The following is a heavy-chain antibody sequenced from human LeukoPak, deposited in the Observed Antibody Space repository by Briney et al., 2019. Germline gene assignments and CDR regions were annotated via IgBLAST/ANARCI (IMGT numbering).Heavy chain of an antibody. D-gene: IGHD3-10*01. CDR2: ISSSGETE. CDR3: ARDGALSY. Sequence: GGSLRLSCAASGFTFSSYSMNWVRQAPGKGLEWVSHISSSGETESYADFVKGRFTISRDNARNSLSLQMDSLSAEDTAVYYCARDGALSYWGQGTLVTVSS. J-gene: IGHJ4*02. CDR1: GFTFSSYS. V-gene: IGHV3-48*04.